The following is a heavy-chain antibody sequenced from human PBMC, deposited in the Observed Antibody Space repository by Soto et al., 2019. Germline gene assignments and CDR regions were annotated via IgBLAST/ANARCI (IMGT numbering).Heavy chain of an antibody. CDR1: GYSFTSHW. D-gene: IGHD3-9*01. Sequence: PGESLKISCKGSGYSFTSHWIGWVRQMPWKGLEWMGIIYPGDSDTRYSPSFQGQVTISADKSISTAYLQWSSLKASDTAMYYCARAGLRYFDWLLYSQSDYWGQGTLVTVSS. CDR3: ARAGLRYFDWLLYSQSDY. CDR2: IYPGDSDT. V-gene: IGHV5-51*01. J-gene: IGHJ4*02.